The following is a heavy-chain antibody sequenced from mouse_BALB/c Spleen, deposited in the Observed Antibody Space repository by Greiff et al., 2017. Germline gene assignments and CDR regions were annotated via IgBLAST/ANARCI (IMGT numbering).Heavy chain of an antibody. Sequence: VQGVESGAELARPGASVKLSCKASGYTFTSYWMQWVKQRPGQGLEWIGAIYPGDGDTRYTQKFKGKATLTADKSSSTAYMQLSSLASEDSAVYYCARRRTVYAMDYWGQGTSVTVSS. CDR3: ARRRTVYAMDY. V-gene: IGHV1-87*01. J-gene: IGHJ4*01. CDR2: IYPGDGDT. CDR1: GYTFTSYW.